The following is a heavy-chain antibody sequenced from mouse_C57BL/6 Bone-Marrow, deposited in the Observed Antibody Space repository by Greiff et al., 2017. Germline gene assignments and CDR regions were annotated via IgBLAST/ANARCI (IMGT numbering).Heavy chain of an antibody. CDR2: ISNGGGST. Sequence: EVQVVESGGGLVQPGGSLKLSCAASGFTFSDYYMYWVRQTPEKRLEWVAYISNGGGSTYYPDTVKGRFTISRDNAKNTLYLQMSRLKSEDTAMYYCARQGGNIYWYFDVWGTGTTVTVSS. J-gene: IGHJ1*03. CDR3: ARQGGNIYWYFDV. V-gene: IGHV5-12*01. CDR1: GFTFSDYY. D-gene: IGHD2-1*01.